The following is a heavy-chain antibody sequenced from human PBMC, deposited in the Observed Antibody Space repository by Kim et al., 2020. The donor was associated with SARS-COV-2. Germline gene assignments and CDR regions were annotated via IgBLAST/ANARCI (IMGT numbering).Heavy chain of an antibody. J-gene: IGHJ4*02. D-gene: IGHD6-13*01. Sequence: PSLKSRVTISVDTSKNQFSLKLSSVTAADTAVYYCARSAPYGSPGYYFDYWGQGTLVTVSS. CDR3: ARSAPYGSPGYYFDY. V-gene: IGHV4-59*01.